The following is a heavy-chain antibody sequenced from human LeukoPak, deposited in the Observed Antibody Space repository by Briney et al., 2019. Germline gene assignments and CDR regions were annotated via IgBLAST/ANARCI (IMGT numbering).Heavy chain of an antibody. V-gene: IGHV3-21*01. CDR3: ARDPGYCSSTSCVA. D-gene: IGHD2-2*01. J-gene: IGHJ5*02. CDR2: ISSSSSYI. Sequence: PGGSLRLSCAASGFTFSSYSMNWVRQAPGKGLEWGSSISSSSSYIYYADSVQGRFTTSRDNANNSLYLQRNSLRAEDPAVYYCARDPGYCSSTSCVAWGQGTLVTVSS. CDR1: GFTFSSYS.